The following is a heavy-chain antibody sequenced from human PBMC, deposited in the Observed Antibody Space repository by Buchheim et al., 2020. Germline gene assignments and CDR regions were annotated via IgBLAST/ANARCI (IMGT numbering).Heavy chain of an antibody. V-gene: IGHV3-30*04. Sequence: QVQLVESGGGVVQPGRSLRLSCAASGFTFSSYAMNWVRQAPGKGLEWVAVISYDGSNKYYADSVKGRFTISRDNSKNTLYPQMNSLRAEDTAVYYCARAKGDYYYGMDVWGQGTT. D-gene: IGHD3-16*01. CDR3: ARAKGDYYYGMDV. CDR1: GFTFSSYA. CDR2: ISYDGSNK. J-gene: IGHJ6*02.